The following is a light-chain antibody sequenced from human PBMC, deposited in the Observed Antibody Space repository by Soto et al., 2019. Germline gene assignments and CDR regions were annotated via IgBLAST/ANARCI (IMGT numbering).Light chain of an antibody. CDR1: QSISSY. CDR3: LQFNTFPWT. Sequence: DIQMTQSPSSLSASVGDRVTITCRASQSISSYLNWYQQKPGKAHKLLIYAASSLQSGVPSRISGSGSGTEFPLTISSLQPDDFATYYCLQFNTFPWTFGQGTKVDIK. CDR2: AAS. V-gene: IGKV1-39*01. J-gene: IGKJ1*01.